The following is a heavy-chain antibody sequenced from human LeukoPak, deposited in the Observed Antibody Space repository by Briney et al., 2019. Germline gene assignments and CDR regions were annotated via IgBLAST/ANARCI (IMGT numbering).Heavy chain of an antibody. CDR1: GFTFHSYW. Sequence: GGSLRLSCAASGFTFHSYWMHWVRQAPGKGLVWVSRIDNDGGSTTYADSVKGRFTISRDNAKNTLYLQMNSVRAEDTAVYYCARSSFPYYFDYWGQGTLVTVSS. V-gene: IGHV3-74*01. CDR2: IDNDGGST. J-gene: IGHJ4*02. D-gene: IGHD3-16*01. CDR3: ARSSFPYYFDY.